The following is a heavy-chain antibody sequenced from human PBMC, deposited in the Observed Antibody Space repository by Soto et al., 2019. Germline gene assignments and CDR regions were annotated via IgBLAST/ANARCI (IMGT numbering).Heavy chain of an antibody. CDR2: TYKSATT. CDR1: GDSISSVDYF. J-gene: IGHJ5*01. D-gene: IGHD2-15*01. Sequence: PSETLSLTCSVSGDSISSVDYFWAWIRQPPGQALEFIGYTYKSATTYYNPSFESRVAISLDTSKSQFSLDVTSVTAADTAVYFCARGRYCLTGRCFPNWFDSWGKGTLVTVSS. V-gene: IGHV4-30-4*01. CDR3: ARGRYCLTGRCFPNWFDS.